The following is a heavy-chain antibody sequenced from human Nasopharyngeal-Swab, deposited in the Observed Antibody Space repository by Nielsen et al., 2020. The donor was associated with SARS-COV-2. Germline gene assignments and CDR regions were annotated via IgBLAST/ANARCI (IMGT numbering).Heavy chain of an antibody. Sequence: GGSLRLSCAASGFTFSSYAMHWVRQAPGKGLEWVAVISYDGSNKYYADSVKGWFTISRDNSKNTLYLQMNSLRAEDTAVYYCAKDLSQGITGTVPFDYWGQGTLVTVSS. D-gene: IGHD1-20*01. V-gene: IGHV3-30-3*01. CDR1: GFTFSSYA. CDR2: ISYDGSNK. J-gene: IGHJ4*02. CDR3: AKDLSQGITGTVPFDY.